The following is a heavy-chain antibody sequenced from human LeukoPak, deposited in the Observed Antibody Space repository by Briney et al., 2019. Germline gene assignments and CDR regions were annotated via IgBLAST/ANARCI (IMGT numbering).Heavy chain of an antibody. V-gene: IGHV1-69*13. CDR1: GGTFSSYA. CDR2: IIPIFGTA. CDR3: ARDPYNYGDSGGY. J-gene: IGHJ4*02. Sequence: SVKVSFKASGGTFSSYAISWVRQAPGQGLEWMGGIIPIFGTANYAQKFQGRVTITADESTSTAYMELSSLRSEDTAVYYCARDPYNYGDSGGYWGQGTLVTVSS. D-gene: IGHD4-17*01.